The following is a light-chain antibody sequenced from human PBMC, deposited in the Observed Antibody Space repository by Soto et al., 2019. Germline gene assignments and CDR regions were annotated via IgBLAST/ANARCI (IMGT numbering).Light chain of an antibody. CDR2: GNS. Sequence: QPVLTQPPSVSGAPGQRVTISCTWSSSNIGAGYDVHWYQQLPGTAPKLLIYGNSNRPSGVPDRFSGSKSGTSASLAITGLQAEDEADYYCQSYDSSLSGPVFGGGTKVTVL. V-gene: IGLV1-40*01. CDR3: QSYDSSLSGPV. J-gene: IGLJ2*01. CDR1: SSNIGAGYD.